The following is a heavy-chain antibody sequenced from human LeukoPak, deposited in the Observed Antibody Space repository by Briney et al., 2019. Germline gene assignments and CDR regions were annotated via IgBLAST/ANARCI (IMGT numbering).Heavy chain of an antibody. J-gene: IGHJ4*02. CDR3: ARDRRYINYYDSSGYYSLWFPFDY. Sequence: PGGSLRLSCAATGFIVRNNYMSWVRQAPGKWLEWVSVIYSGVRTDYADSVKGRFTISRDNSKNTLYLQMNSLRGEDTAVYYCARDRRYINYYDSSGYYSLWFPFDYWGQGTLVTVSS. CDR2: IYSGVRT. CDR1: GFIVRNNY. D-gene: IGHD3-22*01. V-gene: IGHV3-53*01.